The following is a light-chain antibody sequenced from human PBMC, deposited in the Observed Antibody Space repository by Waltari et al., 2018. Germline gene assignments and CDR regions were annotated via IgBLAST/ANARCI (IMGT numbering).Light chain of an antibody. CDR1: SGDIGAYNS. V-gene: IGLV2-8*01. Sequence: QSALTQPPSASGSPGQSVTISCTGTSGDIGAYNSVNWYRQHPGKVPKLMIYDVNRRPSGVPDRFPGSKSDNTASLTVSGLQPEDEAVYYCNSFAGSDTVVFGGGTTLTVL. CDR3: NSFAGSDTVV. CDR2: DVN. J-gene: IGLJ2*01.